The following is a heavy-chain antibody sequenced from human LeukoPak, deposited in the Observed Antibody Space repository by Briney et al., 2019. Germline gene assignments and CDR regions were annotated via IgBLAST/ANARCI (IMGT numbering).Heavy chain of an antibody. D-gene: IGHD3-3*01. CDR2: ISSSGRNT. CDR1: GFTFSSYA. V-gene: IGHV3-23*01. CDR3: AREPGLGSGVDY. J-gene: IGHJ4*01. Sequence: GGSLRLSCAASGFTFSSYAMSWVRQAPGKGLEWVSAISSSGRNTYYADSVKGRFTISRDNSKYTLYLQMNSLRAEDAAVYYCAREPGLGSGVDYWGQGTLVTVSS.